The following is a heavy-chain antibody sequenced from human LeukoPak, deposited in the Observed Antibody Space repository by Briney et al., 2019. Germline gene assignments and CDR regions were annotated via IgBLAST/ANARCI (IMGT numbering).Heavy chain of an antibody. Sequence: ASVKVSCKASGYTFTSYGISWVRQAPGQGLEWMGWISAYNGNTNYAQKLQGRVTMTTDTSTSTAYMELRSLRSDDTAVYYCARRIYGPSPEEAHAFDIWSQGTMVTVSS. D-gene: IGHD2/OR15-2a*01. CDR3: ARRIYGPSPEEAHAFDI. V-gene: IGHV1-18*01. J-gene: IGHJ3*02. CDR1: GYTFTSYG. CDR2: ISAYNGNT.